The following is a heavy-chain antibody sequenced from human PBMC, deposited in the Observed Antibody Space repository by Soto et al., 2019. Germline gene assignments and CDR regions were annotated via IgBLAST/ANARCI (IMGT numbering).Heavy chain of an antibody. J-gene: IGHJ3*02. CDR3: ARDHRGGTDAFDI. D-gene: IGHD2-15*01. Sequence: QVQLVQSGAEVKKPGASVKVSCKASGYTFTSFGISWVRQAHGHGLELMGWISANNGNTNYAENLQGRVTMTTDTSTSTAYMELRSLRSDDTAVYYCARDHRGGTDAFDIWGQGTMVTVSS. CDR1: GYTFTSFG. CDR2: ISANNGNT. V-gene: IGHV1-18*01.